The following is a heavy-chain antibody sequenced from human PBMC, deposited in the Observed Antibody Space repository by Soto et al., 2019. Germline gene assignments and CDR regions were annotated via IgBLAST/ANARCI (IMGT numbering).Heavy chain of an antibody. CDR2: IDPSDSYT. Sequence: EVQLVQSGAEVKKPGESLRISCKGSGYSFTSYWISWVRQMPGKGLEWMGRIDPSDSYTNYSPSFQGHVTISADKSVSIAYVQWSSLKASDTGMYYCARHGYSSSWDRLGMDVWGQGTTVTVSS. V-gene: IGHV5-10-1*01. D-gene: IGHD6-13*01. CDR3: ARHGYSSSWDRLGMDV. CDR1: GYSFTSYW. J-gene: IGHJ6*02.